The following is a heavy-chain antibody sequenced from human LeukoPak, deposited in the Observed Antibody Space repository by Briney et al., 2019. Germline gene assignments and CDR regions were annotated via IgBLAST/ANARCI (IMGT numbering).Heavy chain of an antibody. CDR1: GGTFSSYA. CDR2: IIPIFGIA. V-gene: IGHV1-69*04. J-gene: IGHJ6*02. D-gene: IGHD1/OR15-1a*01. Sequence: ASVKVSCKASGGTFSSYAISWVRQAPGQGLEWMGRIIPIFGIANYAQKFQGRVTITADRSTSTAYMELSSLRSEDTAVYYCAREDGVEQPGMDVWGQGTTVTVSS. CDR3: AREDGVEQPGMDV.